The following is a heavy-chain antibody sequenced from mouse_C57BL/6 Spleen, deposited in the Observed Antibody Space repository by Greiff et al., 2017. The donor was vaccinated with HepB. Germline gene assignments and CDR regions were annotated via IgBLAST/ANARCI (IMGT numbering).Heavy chain of an antibody. Sequence: VQVVESGAELVKPGASVKLSCKASGYTFTEYTIHWVKQRSGQGLEWIGWFYPGSGSIKYNEKFKDKATLTADKSSSTVYMELSRWTSEDSAVYVCARHEDGYYAWFAYWGQGTLVTVSA. CDR2: FYPGSGSI. CDR3: ARHEDGYYAWFAY. J-gene: IGHJ3*01. D-gene: IGHD2-3*01. V-gene: IGHV1-62-2*01. CDR1: GYTFTEYT.